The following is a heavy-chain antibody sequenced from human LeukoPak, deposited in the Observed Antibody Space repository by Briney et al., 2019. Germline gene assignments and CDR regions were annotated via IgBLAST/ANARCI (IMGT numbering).Heavy chain of an antibody. V-gene: IGHV4-59*01. CDR3: ARVGYCSHGSCLRLDWYFDL. CDR2: IYYSGTT. Sequence: SETLSLTCAVSGDSISSWYWSWIRQPPGKGLEWIGYIYYSGTTYYNPSLKSRVSISFDTSKNQFSQKLSSVTAADTAVYYCARVGYCSHGSCLRLDWYFDLWGRGTLVTVSS. D-gene: IGHD2-15*01. J-gene: IGHJ2*01. CDR1: GDSISSWY.